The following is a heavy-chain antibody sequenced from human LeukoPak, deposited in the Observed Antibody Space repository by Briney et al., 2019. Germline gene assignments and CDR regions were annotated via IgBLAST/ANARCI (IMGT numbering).Heavy chain of an antibody. Sequence: PSETLSLTCTVSGGSISSSSYYWGWIRQPPGKGLELIGYIYYSGNTNYSPSLKSRVTISVDTSMNQFSLKLTSVTAADTAVYYCAKGGPEASAGLSWFDPWGQGTLVTVSS. V-gene: IGHV4-61*05. CDR3: AKGGPEASAGLSWFDP. CDR1: GGSISSSSYY. D-gene: IGHD1-14*01. CDR2: IYYSGNT. J-gene: IGHJ5*02.